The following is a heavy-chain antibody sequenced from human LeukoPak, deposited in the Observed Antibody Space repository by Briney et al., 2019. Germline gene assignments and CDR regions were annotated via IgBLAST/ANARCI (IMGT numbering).Heavy chain of an antibody. D-gene: IGHD5-24*01. V-gene: IGHV3-74*01. CDR3: AGARDGYNIFDY. Sequence: PGGSLRLSCATSGFTFRNAWMSWVRQAPGKGLVWVSRISIDESNRDYADSVKGRFTISRDNAKNTLYLQMNSLRVEDTAVYYCAGARDGYNIFDYWGQGTVVTVSS. CDR2: ISIDESNR. CDR1: GFTFRNAW. J-gene: IGHJ4*02.